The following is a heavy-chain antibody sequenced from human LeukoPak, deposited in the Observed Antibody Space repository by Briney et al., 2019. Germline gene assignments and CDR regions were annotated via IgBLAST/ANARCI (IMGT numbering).Heavy chain of an antibody. Sequence: GGSLRLSCAASGLIFSNAWMTWVRQAPGKGLEWVGRIKSKVNGETTDYGEPVQGRFTISRDDSKNMLYLQMNSLTSEDTAMYYCTKDLPFMRGGVIVDWGQGTLVTVSP. CDR3: TKDLPFMRGGVIVD. V-gene: IGHV3-15*01. J-gene: IGHJ4*02. CDR1: GLIFSNAW. CDR2: IKSKVNGETT. D-gene: IGHD3-16*01.